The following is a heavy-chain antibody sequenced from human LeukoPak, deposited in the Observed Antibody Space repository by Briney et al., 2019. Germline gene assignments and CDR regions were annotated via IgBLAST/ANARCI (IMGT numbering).Heavy chain of an antibody. V-gene: IGHV1-18*01. J-gene: IGHJ4*02. Sequence: ASVKVSCKASGYTFSSYGISWVRQAPGQGLEWMGWISAYNGNTNYARKLQGRVTMTTDTPTSTAYMDLRSLRSDDTAVYYCARLSFSLVEMAPLDYWGQGTLVTVSS. D-gene: IGHD5-24*01. CDR1: GYTFSSYG. CDR3: ARLSFSLVEMAPLDY. CDR2: ISAYNGNT.